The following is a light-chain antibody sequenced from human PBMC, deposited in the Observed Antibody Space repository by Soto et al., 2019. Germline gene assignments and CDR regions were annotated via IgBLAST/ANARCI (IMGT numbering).Light chain of an antibody. CDR3: SSYTTNNLHL. J-gene: IGLJ3*02. Sequence: QSALTQPASVSGSRGQSITISCPGSSTQVGGFNFVSWIQHHPGKAPKLIIYDVNNRPSGVSNRFSGSKSGNTASLTISGRQAEDEAFYYCSSYTTNNLHLFGGGTKLTVL. V-gene: IGLV2-14*03. CDR2: DVN. CDR1: STQVGGFNF.